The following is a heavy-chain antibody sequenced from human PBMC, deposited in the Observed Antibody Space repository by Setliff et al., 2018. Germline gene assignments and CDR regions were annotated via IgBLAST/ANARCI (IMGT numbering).Heavy chain of an antibody. CDR1: GYSFSTYA. Sequence: ASVKVSCKASGYSFSTYAMHWVRQAPGQRLEWMGWINGGNGNTKYSQKFQGRITITRDTSASTAYMELSSLRSEDTALYYCARYNWNTNWFDPWGQGTLVTVSS. V-gene: IGHV1-3*01. J-gene: IGHJ5*02. D-gene: IGHD1-20*01. CDR3: ARYNWNTNWFDP. CDR2: INGGNGNT.